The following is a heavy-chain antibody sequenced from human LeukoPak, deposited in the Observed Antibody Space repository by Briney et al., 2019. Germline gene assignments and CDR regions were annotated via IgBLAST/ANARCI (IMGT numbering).Heavy chain of an antibody. J-gene: IGHJ4*02. CDR1: GFTFSSYA. CDR2: ISYDGSNK. V-gene: IGHV3-30-3*01. D-gene: IGHD3-16*01. Sequence: PGGSLRLSCAASGFTFSSYAMHWVRQAPGKGLEWVAVISYDGSNKYYADSVKGRFTISRDNSKNTLYLQMNSLRAEDTAVYYCAKDLGPALPFGDPMGGYWGQGTLVTVSS. CDR3: AKDLGPALPFGDPMGGY.